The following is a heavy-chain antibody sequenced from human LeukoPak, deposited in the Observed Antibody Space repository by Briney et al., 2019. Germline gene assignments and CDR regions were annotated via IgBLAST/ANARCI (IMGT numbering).Heavy chain of an antibody. D-gene: IGHD3-10*02. V-gene: IGHV3-30*18. CDR1: EFTFSSYD. Sequence: GGSLRLSCAASEFTFSSYDMHWVRQAPGKGLEWVAIISYDGSNEYYADSVKGRFTISRDNSKKTLFLQMSSLRSEDTAMYYCAKGHYVRGTYPAIENWGQGTLVTVSS. J-gene: IGHJ4*02. CDR2: ISYDGSNE. CDR3: AKGHYVRGTYPAIEN.